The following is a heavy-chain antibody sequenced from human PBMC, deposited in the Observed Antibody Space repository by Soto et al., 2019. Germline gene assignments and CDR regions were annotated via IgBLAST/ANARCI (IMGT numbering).Heavy chain of an antibody. CDR1: GYTFTSYA. J-gene: IGHJ6*02. D-gene: IGHD3-3*01. CDR3: ASVPILNYDFWSGYYKGYYYYGMDV. V-gene: IGHV1-3*01. Sequence: QVQLVQSGAEVKKPGASVKVSCKASGYTFTSYAMHWVRQAPGQRLEWIGWINAGNGNTKSSQKFQGRVTITMDTSASTAYMALSSLRSEDTAVYYCASVPILNYDFWSGYYKGYYYYGMDVWGQGTTVTVSS. CDR2: INAGNGNT.